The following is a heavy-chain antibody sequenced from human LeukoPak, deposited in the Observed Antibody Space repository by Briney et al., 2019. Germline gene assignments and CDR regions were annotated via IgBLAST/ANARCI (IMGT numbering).Heavy chain of an antibody. Sequence: GGSLRLSCAASGFTFRSYRMSWVRQAPGKGLEWVANIKQDGSEKYYVDSVKGRFTISRDNAKNSLYLQMNSLRAEDTAVYYCARGYRSGWYAGYNWFDPWGQGTLVTVSS. CDR1: GFTFRSYR. J-gene: IGHJ5*02. D-gene: IGHD6-19*01. CDR3: ARGYRSGWYAGYNWFDP. V-gene: IGHV3-7*01. CDR2: IKQDGSEK.